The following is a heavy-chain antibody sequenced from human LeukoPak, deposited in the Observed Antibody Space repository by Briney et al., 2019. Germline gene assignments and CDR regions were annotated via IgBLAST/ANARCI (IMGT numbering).Heavy chain of an antibody. CDR1: GYNFTSYW. J-gene: IGHJ4*02. Sequence: GESLKISCKDSGYNFTSYWIGWVRQMPGKGLEWMGIIYPGDSDTRYSPSFQGQVTISADKSISTAYQQWSSLKASDTAMYYCARRGEELLWFGELSPPDYWGQGTLVTVSS. CDR2: IYPGDSDT. D-gene: IGHD3-10*01. CDR3: ARRGEELLWFGELSPPDY. V-gene: IGHV5-51*01.